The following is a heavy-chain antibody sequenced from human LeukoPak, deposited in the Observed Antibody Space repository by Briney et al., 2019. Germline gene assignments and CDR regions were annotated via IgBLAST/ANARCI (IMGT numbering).Heavy chain of an antibody. V-gene: IGHV3-48*02. J-gene: IGHJ4*02. D-gene: IGHD3-22*01. CDR2: ISTSSSAI. Sequence: GRSLRLSCAASGFTFTYAWMSWVRQAPGKGLEWVSFISTSSSAIYYTDSVKGRFTISRDNAKNSLYLQMNSLRDEDTAVYYCARGYSDSSGYPDFWGQGTLVTVSS. CDR1: GFTFTYAW. CDR3: ARGYSDSSGYPDF.